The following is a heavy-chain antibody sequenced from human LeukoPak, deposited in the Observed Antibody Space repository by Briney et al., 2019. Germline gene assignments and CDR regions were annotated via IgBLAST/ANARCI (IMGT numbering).Heavy chain of an antibody. CDR1: GYTFTGYY. CDR3: ASRPQDGHDPAENFDY. CDR2: INPNSGGT. D-gene: IGHD4-17*01. J-gene: IGHJ4*02. Sequence: ASVKVSCKASGYTFTGYYMHWVRQAPGQGLEWMGWINPNSGGTNYAQKFQGSVTMTRDTSISTAYMELSRLRSDDTAVYYCASRPQDGHDPAENFDYWGQGTLVTVSS. V-gene: IGHV1-2*02.